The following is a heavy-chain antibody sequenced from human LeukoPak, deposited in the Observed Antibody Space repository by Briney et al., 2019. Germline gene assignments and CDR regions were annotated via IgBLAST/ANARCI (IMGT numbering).Heavy chain of an antibody. D-gene: IGHD3-3*01. Sequence: SGTLSLTCAVYGGSFIDYYWSWLLQPPGKGLEWIGEIDHSGSTTYNPSLKSRVTISVDTSKNQFSLKLNSVTAADTAVYYCARGFSHWGQGTLVTVSS. V-gene: IGHV4-34*01. CDR2: IDHSGST. J-gene: IGHJ4*02. CDR1: GGSFIDYY. CDR3: ARGFSH.